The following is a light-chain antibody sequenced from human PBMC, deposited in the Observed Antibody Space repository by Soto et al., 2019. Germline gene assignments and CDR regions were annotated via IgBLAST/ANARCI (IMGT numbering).Light chain of an antibody. J-gene: IGKJ1*01. Sequence: EIVLTQSPGTLSLSPGERATLSCLASQSVSSSYLAWYQQKPGQAPRLLMYDVSTRATGFPDRFSGSGSGTDFTLTISRLEPEDFAVYYCQQYGSSGTFGQGTKVDI. V-gene: IGKV3-20*01. CDR2: DVS. CDR1: QSVSSSY. CDR3: QQYGSSGT.